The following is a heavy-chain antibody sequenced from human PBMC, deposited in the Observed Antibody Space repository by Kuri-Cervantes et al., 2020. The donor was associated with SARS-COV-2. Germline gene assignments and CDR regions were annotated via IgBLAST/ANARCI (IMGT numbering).Heavy chain of an antibody. V-gene: IGHV4-34*01. J-gene: IGHJ6*03. CDR1: GGSFSGYY. CDR3: ARGREGVEPATVLGLGFYYYYFMDV. D-gene: IGHD2-2*02. Sequence: ESLKISCAVFGGSFSGYYWSWIRQSPGKGLEWIGKINHSGNANYNPSFKSRVTISVDTSKNQFSLRLSSVIAADTAVYYCARGREGVEPATVLGLGFYYYYFMDVWGRGTTVTVSS. CDR2: INHSGNA.